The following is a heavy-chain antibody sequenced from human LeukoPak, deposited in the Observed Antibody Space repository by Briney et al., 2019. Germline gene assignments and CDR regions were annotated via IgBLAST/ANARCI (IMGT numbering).Heavy chain of an antibody. CDR1: GGSISPYY. CDR2: IYYSGST. CDR3: ARVSIAVAGAFDY. Sequence: SETLSLTCTVSGGSISPYYWSWIRQPPGKGLEWIGSIYYSGSTYYNPSLKSRVTISVDTSKNQFSLKLSSVTAADTAVYYCARVSIAVAGAFDYWGQGTLVTVSS. V-gene: IGHV4-59*12. J-gene: IGHJ4*02. D-gene: IGHD6-19*01.